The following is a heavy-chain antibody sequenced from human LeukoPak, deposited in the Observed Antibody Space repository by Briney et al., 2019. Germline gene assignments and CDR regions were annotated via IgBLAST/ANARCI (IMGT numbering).Heavy chain of an antibody. CDR1: GGSISSSSYY. Sequence: SETLSLTCTVSGGSISSSSYYWGWIRQPPGKGLEWIGSMYYSGSTYYNPSLRSRVTISVDTSNNQFSLKLSSVTAADTAVYYCAISSDTVTTWVSATGGHAFDIWGQGTMVTVSS. CDR2: MYYSGST. D-gene: IGHD4-17*01. CDR3: AISSDTVTTWVSATGGHAFDI. J-gene: IGHJ3*02. V-gene: IGHV4-39*07.